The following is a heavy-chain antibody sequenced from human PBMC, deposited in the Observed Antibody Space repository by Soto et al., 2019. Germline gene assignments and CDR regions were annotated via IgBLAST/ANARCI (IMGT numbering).Heavy chain of an antibody. V-gene: IGHV1-3*01. CDR1: GYMFTKSA. Sequence: ASVKVSCKASGYMFTKSAMHWVRQAPGQRLEWMGWISGDSGNTKYSPKLQDRVTITRDTSASTAYMELSSLRSEDTAVYYCAREGGVITFGGVIVLPNWFDPWGQGTLVTVSS. D-gene: IGHD3-16*02. J-gene: IGHJ5*02. CDR2: ISGDSGNT. CDR3: AREGGVITFGGVIVLPNWFDP.